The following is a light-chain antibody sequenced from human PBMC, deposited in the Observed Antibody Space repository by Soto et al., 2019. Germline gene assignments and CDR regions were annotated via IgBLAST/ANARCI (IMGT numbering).Light chain of an antibody. J-gene: IGLJ2*01. V-gene: IGLV3-1*01. CDR1: KLGNKY. CDR2: QDI. CDR3: QAWGSSNVV. Sequence: SYELTQPPSVSVSPGQTASITCSGDKLGNKYACWYQQKPGQSPVLVIYQDIKRPSGIPERFSGSNSGNTATLTISGTQAMDETDYSCQAWGSSNVVFGGGNKLTVL.